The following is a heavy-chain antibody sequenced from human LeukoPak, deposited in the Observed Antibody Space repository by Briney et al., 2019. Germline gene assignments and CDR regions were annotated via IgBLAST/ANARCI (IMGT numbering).Heavy chain of an antibody. D-gene: IGHD3-22*01. CDR1: GFTFISYS. V-gene: IGHV3-30-3*01. Sequence: GGSLRLSCAASGFTFISYSMHWVRQAPGKGLEALALISYYGTQKYYADSVKGRFTISRDNSNNTLYLQMNSLRTEDTGVYFCAREGSDSSGYSDAFDIWGQGTMVTVSS. CDR2: ISYYGTQK. J-gene: IGHJ3*02. CDR3: AREGSDSSGYSDAFDI.